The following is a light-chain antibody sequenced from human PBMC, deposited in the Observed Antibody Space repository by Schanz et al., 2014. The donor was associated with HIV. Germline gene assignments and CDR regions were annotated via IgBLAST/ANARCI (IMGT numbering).Light chain of an antibody. CDR2: LNN. J-gene: IGLJ2*01. CDR3: GTWDSSLSAGV. Sequence: QSVLTQPPSVSAAPGQKVTITCSGTYSNIGNNYVSWYQQFPGAAPRLLMYLNNQRPSGIPDRFSGSKSGTSATLVISDLQTGDEADYYCGTWDSSLSAGVFGGGTKVTVL. CDR1: YSNIGNNY. V-gene: IGLV1-51*01.